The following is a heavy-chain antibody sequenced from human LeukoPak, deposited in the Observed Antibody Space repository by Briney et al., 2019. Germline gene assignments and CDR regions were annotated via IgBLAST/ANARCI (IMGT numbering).Heavy chain of an antibody. CDR1: GYTFTGYY. CDR3: ARGAFGFDYYYGMDV. D-gene: IGHD3-16*01. V-gene: IGHV1-46*01. Sequence: GASVKVSCKASGYTFTGYYVHWVRQAPGQGLEWMGIINSSGGSTSYAQKFQGRVTMTRDTSTSTVYMELSSLRSEDTAVYYCARGAFGFDYYYGMDVWGQGTTVTVSS. J-gene: IGHJ6*02. CDR2: INSSGGST.